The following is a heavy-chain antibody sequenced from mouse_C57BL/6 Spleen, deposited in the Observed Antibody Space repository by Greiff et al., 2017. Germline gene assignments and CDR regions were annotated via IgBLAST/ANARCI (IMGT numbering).Heavy chain of an antibody. D-gene: IGHD2-3*01. Sequence: EVQLQQSVAELVRPGASVKLSCTASGFNIKNSYMHWVKQRPEQGLEWIGRIYPANGNTHSAPKFQGKATITADTSSNTASLQLRSLTSADTAIYYCASGYDGYYAWFAYWGQGTLVTVSA. CDR3: ASGYDGYYAWFAY. CDR2: IYPANGNT. CDR1: GFNIKNSY. J-gene: IGHJ3*01. V-gene: IGHV14-3*01.